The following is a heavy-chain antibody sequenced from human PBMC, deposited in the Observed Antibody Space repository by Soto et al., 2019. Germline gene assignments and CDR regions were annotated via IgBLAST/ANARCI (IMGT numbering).Heavy chain of an antibody. CDR3: ATGAAFYYDTSRY. J-gene: IGHJ4*02. D-gene: IGHD3-22*01. V-gene: IGHV3-30-3*01. CDR2: ITPDGSNE. CDR1: EFAFSTYA. Sequence: QAHLVESGGGVVQPGRSLRLSCAVSEFAFSTYALNWIRQAPGKGLEWVAVITPDGSNEFYADSVRGRFTISRDNSKNTLFLQMDSLRTEVTAVYYCATGAAFYYDTSRYWGQGTLVIVSS.